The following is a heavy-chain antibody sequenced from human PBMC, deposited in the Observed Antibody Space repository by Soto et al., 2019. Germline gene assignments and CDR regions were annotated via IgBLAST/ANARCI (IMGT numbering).Heavy chain of an antibody. J-gene: IGHJ4*01. CDR1: GFTFRHAW. Sequence: GGSLRLACVASGFTFRHAWINWVRQVPGKGLEWVGRVKSKTDGGSSDYAAAVKGRFAVSRDDSRNIVYLQMNSLKIEDTGVYYCTTDSRTSLPEIRFDYWGHGTQVTVSS. CDR3: TTDSRTSLPEIRFDY. CDR2: VKSKTDGGSS. V-gene: IGHV3-15*07. D-gene: IGHD2-8*01.